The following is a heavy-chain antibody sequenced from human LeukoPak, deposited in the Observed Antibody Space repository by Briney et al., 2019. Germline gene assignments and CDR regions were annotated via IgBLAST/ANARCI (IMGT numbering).Heavy chain of an antibody. Sequence: PGGSLGLSCAASGFTFSSYAMSWVRQAPGKGLEWVSAISGSGGSTYYADSVKGRFTISRDNSKNTLYLQVNSLRAEDTAVYYCAEDVRGKFDPWGQGTLVTVSS. CDR1: GFTFSSYA. CDR2: ISGSGGST. V-gene: IGHV3-23*01. J-gene: IGHJ5*02. D-gene: IGHD3-10*02. CDR3: AEDVRGKFDP.